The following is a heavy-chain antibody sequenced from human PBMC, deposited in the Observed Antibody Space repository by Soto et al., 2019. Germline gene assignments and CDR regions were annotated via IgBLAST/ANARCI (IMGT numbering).Heavy chain of an antibody. Sequence: QVQLQQWGAGLLKPSETLSLTCAVYGGSFSGYYWSWIRQPPGKGLEWIGEINHSGSTNYNPSLKRRLPISVDSSKTQFSLKLSSVTAADTAVYSCASAQYCSSTSCYYYGMDVWGQGTTVTVSS. V-gene: IGHV4-34*01. CDR1: GGSFSGYY. J-gene: IGHJ6*02. D-gene: IGHD2-2*01. CDR2: INHSGST. CDR3: ASAQYCSSTSCYYYGMDV.